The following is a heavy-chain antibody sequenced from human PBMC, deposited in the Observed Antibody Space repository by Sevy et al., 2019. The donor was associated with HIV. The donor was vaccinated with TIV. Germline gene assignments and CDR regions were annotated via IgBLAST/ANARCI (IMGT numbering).Heavy chain of an antibody. CDR2: ISNSGTYI. D-gene: IGHD5-18*01. CDR1: GFTFSNYI. CDR3: ARYEEDTTLVNAFDI. Sequence: GGSLRLSCAASGFTFSNYIINWVRQAPGKGLEWVSSISNSGTYIYYAHSVKGRFTISRDNAKNSLYLQMNSLRAEGTAVYYCARYEEDTTLVNAFDIWGQGTMVTVSS. V-gene: IGHV3-21*01. J-gene: IGHJ3*02.